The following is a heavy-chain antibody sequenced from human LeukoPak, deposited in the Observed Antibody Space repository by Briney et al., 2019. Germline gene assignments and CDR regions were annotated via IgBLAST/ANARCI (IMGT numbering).Heavy chain of an antibody. J-gene: IGHJ4*02. CDR1: GYTFTGYY. V-gene: IGHV1-2*02. D-gene: IGHD5-18*01. CDR3: ARGGTEEDTAMDWHLNY. CDR2: INPNSGGT. Sequence: ASVKVSCKASGYTFTGYYMHWVRQAPGQGLEWMGWINPNSGGTNYAQKFQGRVTMTRDTSISTAYMELSRLRSDDTAVYYCARGGTEEDTAMDWHLNYWGQGTLVTVSS.